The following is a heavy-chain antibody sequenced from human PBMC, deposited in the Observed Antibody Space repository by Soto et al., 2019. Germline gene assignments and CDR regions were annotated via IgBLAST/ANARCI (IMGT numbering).Heavy chain of an antibody. V-gene: IGHV3-33*01. CDR3: ARGYLSCSGGSCYLSGMDV. J-gene: IGHJ6*02. Sequence: QVQLVESGGGVVQPGRSLRLSCAASGFTFSSYGMHWVRQAPGKGLEWVAVIWYDGSNKYYADSVKGRFTISRDNSQNTLYLQMNSLRAEDTAVYYCARGYLSCSGGSCYLSGMDVWGQGTTVTVSS. D-gene: IGHD2-15*01. CDR1: GFTFSSYG. CDR2: IWYDGSNK.